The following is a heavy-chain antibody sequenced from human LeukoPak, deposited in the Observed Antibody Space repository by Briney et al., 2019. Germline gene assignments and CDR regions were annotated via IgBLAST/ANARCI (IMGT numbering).Heavy chain of an antibody. J-gene: IGHJ4*02. CDR3: VAHYASGSLDY. CDR1: GYPFNTYG. D-gene: IGHD3-10*01. CDR2: INTHNGNT. V-gene: IGHV1-18*01. Sequence: ASVKVSCKTSGYPFNTYGIIWVRQAPGQGLESMGWINTHNGNTNYAQKFQGRVTMTTDRPTSTAYMELTSLRNDDTAVYYCVAHYASGSLDYWGQGTLVTVPS.